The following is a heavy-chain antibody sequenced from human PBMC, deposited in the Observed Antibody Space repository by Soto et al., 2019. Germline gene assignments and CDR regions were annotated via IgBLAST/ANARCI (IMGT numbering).Heavy chain of an antibody. D-gene: IGHD2-2*02. CDR3: AKSPNFYCSSYNCYKYYFEY. V-gene: IGHV3-30*18. CDR2: ISYDGSDK. J-gene: IGHJ4*02. CDR1: VFTFNTFG. Sequence: PVGSLRLSCASSVFTFNTFGMHWVRQSPGKWLEWVAVISYDGSDKYYSDSVRGRFTISRDNSMNTLYLQMDSLRTEDTAVYYCAKSPNFYCSSYNCYKYYFEYWGQGTLVTVSS.